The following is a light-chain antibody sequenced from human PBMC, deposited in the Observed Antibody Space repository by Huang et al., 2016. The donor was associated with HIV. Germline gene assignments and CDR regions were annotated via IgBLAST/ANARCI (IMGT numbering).Light chain of an antibody. Sequence: ETVLTQSPATLSLSPGERATLSCRASQSVNSYLAWYQQKPGQTPRLLIYDASNRATGIPARVSGSGSGTDFTLTIRSLEPEDFAVYYCQQRKYWPPITFGQGTRLEIK. CDR2: DAS. CDR3: QQRKYWPPIT. CDR1: QSVNSY. J-gene: IGKJ5*01. V-gene: IGKV3-11*01.